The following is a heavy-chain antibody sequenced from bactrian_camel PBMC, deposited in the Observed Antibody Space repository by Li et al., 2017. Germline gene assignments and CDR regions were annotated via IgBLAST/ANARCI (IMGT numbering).Heavy chain of an antibody. CDR2: IDSDGST. J-gene: IGHJ7*01. CDR1: GITYATYC. Sequence: HVQLVESGGGLVQPGGSLRLSCAASGITYATYCMAWFRQVPGKEREGVAAIDSDGSTSYADSVKGRFTISRDNAKSTVSLQLNSLKTEDTAMYYCAKYICSGRGTCYGMDYWGKGTQVTVS. D-gene: IGHD5*01. V-gene: IGHV3S53*01.